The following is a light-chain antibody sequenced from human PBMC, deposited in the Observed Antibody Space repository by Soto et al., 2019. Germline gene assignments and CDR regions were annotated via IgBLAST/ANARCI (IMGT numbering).Light chain of an antibody. V-gene: IGLV3-25*02. CDR2: KTT. CDR1: ALPKLY. CDR3: QSTDSSGTYV. Sequence: SYELTQSPSVSLSPGQTARITCSGDALPKLYAYWYQQRPGQAPVLMIYKTTERPSGIPERFSGSISGTTVTLTISGVQAEDEADYYCQSTDSSGTYVFGPGTKVTVL. J-gene: IGLJ1*01.